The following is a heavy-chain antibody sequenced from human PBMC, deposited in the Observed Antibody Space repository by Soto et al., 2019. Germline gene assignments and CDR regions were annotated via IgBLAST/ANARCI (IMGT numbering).Heavy chain of an antibody. CDR3: ARGYYDSRGQSNAFDV. CDR2: VHYSGGT. V-gene: IGHV4-59*01. D-gene: IGHD3-22*01. CDR1: GASISSSY. Sequence: PSETLSRTCTVSGASISSSYWSWIRQSPGKGLEWIGYVHYSGGTKDNPSLNGRVSLSIDTSKNQFSLKLSSVAAADTAVYYCARGYYDSRGQSNAFDVWGQGTMVTVSS. J-gene: IGHJ3*01.